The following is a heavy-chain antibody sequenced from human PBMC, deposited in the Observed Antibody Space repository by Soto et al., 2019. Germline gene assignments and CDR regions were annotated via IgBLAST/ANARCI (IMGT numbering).Heavy chain of an antibody. Sequence: GGSLRLSCAASGFTFDDYAMHWVRQAPGKGLEWVSGISWNSGSIGYADSVKGRFTISRDNAKNSLYLQMNSLRAEDTALYYCAKDIDPFGVVIDYWGQGTLVTVSS. D-gene: IGHD3-3*01. V-gene: IGHV3-9*01. CDR1: GFTFDDYA. CDR2: ISWNSGSI. CDR3: AKDIDPFGVVIDY. J-gene: IGHJ4*02.